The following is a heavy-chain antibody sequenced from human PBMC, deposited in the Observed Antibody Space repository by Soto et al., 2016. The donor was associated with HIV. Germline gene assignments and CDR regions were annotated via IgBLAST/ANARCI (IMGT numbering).Heavy chain of an antibody. CDR3: AQGDMATMGGY. D-gene: IGHD5-12*01. V-gene: IGHV3-43*02. CDR1: GFTFDDYA. Sequence: EVQLVESGGGVVQPGGSLRLSCAASGFTFDDYAMHWVRQAPGKGLEWVSLISGNGNRTYYADSMKGRFTISRDNSKNSLFLQMSSLRTEDTALYYCAQGDMATMGGYWGQGTLVTVSS. J-gene: IGHJ4*02. CDR2: ISGNGNRT.